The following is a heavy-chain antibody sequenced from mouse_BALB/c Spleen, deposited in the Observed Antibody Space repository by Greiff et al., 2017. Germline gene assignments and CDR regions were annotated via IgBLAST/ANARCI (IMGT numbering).Heavy chain of an antibody. CDR1: GFTFSSYG. Sequence: EVKLVESGGGLVQPGGSLKLSCAASGFTFSSYGMSWVRQTPDKRLELVATINSNGGSTYYPDSVKGRFTISRDNAKNTLYLQMSSLKSEDTAMYYCARDLRLRGGAMDYWGQGTSVTVSS. J-gene: IGHJ4*01. CDR3: ARDLRLRGGAMDY. CDR2: INSNGGST. V-gene: IGHV5-6-3*01. D-gene: IGHD2-4*01.